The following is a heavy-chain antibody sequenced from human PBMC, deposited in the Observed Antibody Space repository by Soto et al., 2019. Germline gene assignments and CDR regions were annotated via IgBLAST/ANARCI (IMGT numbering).Heavy chain of an antibody. CDR3: ARPDDFWSGYYTSHYYGMDV. CDR2: IWYDGSNK. CDR1: GFTFSSYG. J-gene: IGHJ6*02. Sequence: QVQLVESGGGVVQPGRSLRLSCAASGFTFSSYGMHWVRQAPGKGLEWVAVIWYDGSNKYYADSVKGRFTISRDNSKNTLYLQMNSLRAEDTAVYYCARPDDFWSGYYTSHYYGMDVWGQGTTVTVSS. V-gene: IGHV3-33*01. D-gene: IGHD3-3*01.